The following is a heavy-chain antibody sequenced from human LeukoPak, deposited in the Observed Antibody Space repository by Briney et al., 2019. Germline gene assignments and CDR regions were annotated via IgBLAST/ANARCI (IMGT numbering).Heavy chain of an antibody. J-gene: IGHJ5*02. CDR3: ARGGYKIRDNWFGP. CDR1: GGSLSGYY. D-gene: IGHD1-1*01. CDR2: INHSGST. Sequence: SETLSLTCAVYGGSLSGYYWSWIRQPPGKGLEWIGEINHSGSTNYNPSLKSRVTISVDTSKNQFSLKLSSVTAADTAVYYCARGGYKIRDNWFGPWGQGTLVTVSS. V-gene: IGHV4-34*01.